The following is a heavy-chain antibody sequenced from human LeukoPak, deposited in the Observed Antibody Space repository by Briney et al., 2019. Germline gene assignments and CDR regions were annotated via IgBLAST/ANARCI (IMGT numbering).Heavy chain of an antibody. CDR3: ARSGYCSGGSCYRFDP. CDR1: GYTFTSYD. Sequence: ASVKVSCKASGYTFTSYDINWVRQATGQGLEWMGSMNPNSGNTGYAQKFQGRVTFTRNTSISTAYMELSSLRSEDTAVYYCARSGYCSGGSCYRFDPWGQGTLVTVSS. V-gene: IGHV1-8*01. J-gene: IGHJ5*02. D-gene: IGHD2-15*01. CDR2: MNPNSGNT.